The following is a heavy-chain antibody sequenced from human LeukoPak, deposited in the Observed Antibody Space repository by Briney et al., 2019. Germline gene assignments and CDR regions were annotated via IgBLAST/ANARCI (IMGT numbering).Heavy chain of an antibody. V-gene: IGHV3-15*07. J-gene: IGHJ4*02. CDR1: GFSFSGHW. D-gene: IGHD3-22*01. CDR2: IKSKTDGGTT. Sequence: GGSLRLSCTASGFSFSGHWMHWARQLPGKGLEWVGRIKSKTDGGTTDYAAPVKGRFTISRDDSKNTLYLQMNSLKTEDTAVYYCSTTYYYDSSEGYWGQGTLVTVSS. CDR3: STTYYYDSSEGY.